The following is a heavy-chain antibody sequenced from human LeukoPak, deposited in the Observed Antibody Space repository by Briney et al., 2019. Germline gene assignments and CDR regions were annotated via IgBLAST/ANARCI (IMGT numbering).Heavy chain of an antibody. Sequence: PSETLSLTCTVSGGSISSSSYYWGWIRQPPGKGLEWIGSIYYSGSTYYNPSLKSRVTISVDTSKNQFSLKLNSVTAADTAVYYCARGKYYYDSSGYYPDYWGQGTLVTVSS. CDR1: GGSISSSSYY. CDR2: IYYSGST. CDR3: ARGKYYYDSSGYYPDY. J-gene: IGHJ4*02. V-gene: IGHV4-39*07. D-gene: IGHD3-22*01.